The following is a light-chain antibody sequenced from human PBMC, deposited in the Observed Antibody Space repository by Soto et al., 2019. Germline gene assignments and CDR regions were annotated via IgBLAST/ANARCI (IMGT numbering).Light chain of an antibody. J-gene: IGKJ1*01. V-gene: IGKV1-5*03. CDR3: QQDSSYSGT. Sequence: DIQMTQSPSTLSASVGDRVTITCRASQSISRWLAWYKQKPGKAPKLLIYKASSLESGVPSRFSGSGSDTECTLTISSRQPDDFATYFCQQDSSYSGTFGQGTKVESK. CDR2: KAS. CDR1: QSISRW.